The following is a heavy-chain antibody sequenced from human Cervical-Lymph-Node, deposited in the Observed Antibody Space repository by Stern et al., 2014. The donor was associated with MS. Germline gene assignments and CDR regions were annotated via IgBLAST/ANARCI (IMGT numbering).Heavy chain of an antibody. D-gene: IGHD3-16*01. Sequence: QLQLQESGPRLVKPSETLSLTCNVSGVSISGTRFYWGWVRQPPGKGLDWIGSVYHSGSAYYNPSLRSRATISVDTYKNQFSLKLSSVTAADTSVYYCARHPDYDQRRGIFDYWGQGILITVSS. CDR3: ARHPDYDQRRGIFDY. J-gene: IGHJ4*02. CDR2: VYHSGSA. V-gene: IGHV4-39*01. CDR1: GVSISGTRFY.